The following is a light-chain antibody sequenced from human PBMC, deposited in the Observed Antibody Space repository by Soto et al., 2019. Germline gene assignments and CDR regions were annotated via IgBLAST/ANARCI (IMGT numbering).Light chain of an antibody. V-gene: IGKV3-15*01. CDR2: GAS. CDR3: QHYNYWWT. J-gene: IGKJ1*01. Sequence: EIVMTQSPATLSVSLGERATLSCRASQSVSSNLAWYQQKPGQAPRLLIYGASTRATGIPARFSGSGSGTEFILTISSLPSEDVAVYYCQHYNYWWTFGQGTKVEIK. CDR1: QSVSSN.